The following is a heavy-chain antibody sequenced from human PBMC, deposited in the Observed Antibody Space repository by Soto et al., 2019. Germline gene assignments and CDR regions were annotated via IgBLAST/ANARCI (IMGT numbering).Heavy chain of an antibody. J-gene: IGHJ4*02. CDR1: GFTFRSFT. Sequence: GGSLRLSCAAPGFTFRSFTMNWVRQAPGKGLEWVSTISSNSAYIYYTDALRGRFTISRDNAKNSLHLQMDSLRAEDTAVYYCVRARSTDSRPDYWGQGTLVTVSS. V-gene: IGHV3-21*01. CDR2: ISSNSAYI. D-gene: IGHD3-22*01. CDR3: VRARSTDSRPDY.